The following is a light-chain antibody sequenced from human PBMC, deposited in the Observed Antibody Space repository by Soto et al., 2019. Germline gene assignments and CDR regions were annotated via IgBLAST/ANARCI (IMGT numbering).Light chain of an antibody. CDR3: QQRRNWPPGIT. CDR2: GAS. V-gene: IGKV3-15*01. CDR1: QSVSNN. Sequence: ILMTQSPATLSVSPGDRATLSCRASQSVSNNLAWYQQRPGQAPRLLIYGASTRATGIPARFSGSGSGTEFTLTISSLQSEDSAVYYCQQRRNWPPGITFGQGTRLEIK. J-gene: IGKJ5*01.